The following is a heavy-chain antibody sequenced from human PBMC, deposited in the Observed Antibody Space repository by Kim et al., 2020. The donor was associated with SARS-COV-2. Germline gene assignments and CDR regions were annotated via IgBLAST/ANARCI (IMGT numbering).Heavy chain of an antibody. D-gene: IGHD6-13*01. CDR2: IYYSGST. Sequence: SETLSLTCTVSGGSISSYYWSWIRQPPGKGLEWIGYIYYSGSTNYNPSLKSRVTISVDTSKNQFSLKLSSVTAADTAVYYCARGRGIAGGPTSHFDLWGRGTLVTVSS. V-gene: IGHV4-59*01. CDR1: GGSISSYY. CDR3: ARGRGIAGGPTSHFDL. J-gene: IGHJ2*01.